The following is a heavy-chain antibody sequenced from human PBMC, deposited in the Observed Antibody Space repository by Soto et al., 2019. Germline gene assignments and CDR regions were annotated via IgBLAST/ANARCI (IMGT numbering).Heavy chain of an antibody. CDR1: GYTFIGYY. Sequence: QVQLVQSGAEVKKPGASVNISCKASGYTFIGYYMNWVRQAPGQGLEWMGWINPSTGGAHSAQKFQGWVTMTSDRSSSTAYVELRGLKSDDSAVYYCARASGRDYYGMGVWGQGTTVIVSS. J-gene: IGHJ6*02. CDR2: INPSTGGA. CDR3: ARASGRDYYGMGV. V-gene: IGHV1-2*04.